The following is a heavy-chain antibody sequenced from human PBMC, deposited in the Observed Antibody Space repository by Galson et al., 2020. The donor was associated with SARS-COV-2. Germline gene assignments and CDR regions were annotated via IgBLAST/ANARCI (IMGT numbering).Heavy chain of an antibody. CDR2: INPNSGGT. Sequence: YYMHWVRQAPGQGLEWMGWINPNSGGTNYAQKFQGRVTMTRDTSISTAYMELSRLRSDDTAVYYCVRLRYYDILTGYILVGWCQGTLVTVSS. D-gene: IGHD3-9*01. J-gene: IGHJ4*03. CDR1: YY. V-gene: IGHV1-2*02. CDR3: VRLRYYDILTGYILVG.